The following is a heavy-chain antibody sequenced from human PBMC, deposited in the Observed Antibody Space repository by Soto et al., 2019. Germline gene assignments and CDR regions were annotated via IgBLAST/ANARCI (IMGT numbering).Heavy chain of an antibody. D-gene: IGHD3-10*01. J-gene: IGHJ6*02. Sequence: ASVKVSCKASGYTFTSYGISWVRQAPGQGLEWMGWISAYNGNTNYAQKLQGRVTVTTDTSTSTAYMELRSLRSDDTAVYYCARVTMVRSFMDVWGQGTTVTVSS. V-gene: IGHV1-18*01. CDR3: ARVTMVRSFMDV. CDR1: GYTFTSYG. CDR2: ISAYNGNT.